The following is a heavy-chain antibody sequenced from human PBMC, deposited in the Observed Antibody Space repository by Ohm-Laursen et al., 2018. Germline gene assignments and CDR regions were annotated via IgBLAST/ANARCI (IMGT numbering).Heavy chain of an antibody. CDR2: IYYSGST. V-gene: IGHV4-59*01. CDR1: GGSISSYY. Sequence: SETLSLTCTVSGGSISSYYWSWIRQPPGKGLEWIGYIYYSGSTNYNPSLKSRVTISVDTSKNQFSLKLNSVTAADTAVYYCARGSRAAADPPFYWGQGTLVTVSS. J-gene: IGHJ4*02. CDR3: ARGSRAAADPPFY. D-gene: IGHD6-13*01.